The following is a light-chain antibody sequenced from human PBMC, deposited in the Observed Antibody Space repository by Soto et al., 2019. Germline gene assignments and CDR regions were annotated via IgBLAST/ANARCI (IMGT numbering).Light chain of an antibody. CDR3: QQYYSYPFT. Sequence: AIRMTQSPSSLSASTGDRVTITCRARQAIKSYLAWYQQKPGKAPKLLIYGASTLQSGVPSRFSGSGSGTDFTLTISCLQSEDFATYYCQQYYSYPFTFGPGTKVDFK. CDR2: GAS. V-gene: IGKV1-8*01. CDR1: QAIKSY. J-gene: IGKJ3*01.